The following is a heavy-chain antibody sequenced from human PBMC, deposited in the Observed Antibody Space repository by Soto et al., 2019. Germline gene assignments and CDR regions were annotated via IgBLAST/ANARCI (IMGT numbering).Heavy chain of an antibody. CDR3: ARAGNGDSVFYYYYHGRDV. J-gene: IGHJ6*04. V-gene: IGHV4-4*02. D-gene: IGHD1-1*01. Sequence: SETQSLTCAVSGGTIRSSNWWSWVRQPPGKGLEWIGEIYHSGSTNYNPSLKSRVTTSVDKSKNQFSLKLSSVTAADTAVYYCARAGNGDSVFYYYYHGRDVWGKGTTVTVSS. CDR2: IYHSGST. CDR1: GGTIRSSNW.